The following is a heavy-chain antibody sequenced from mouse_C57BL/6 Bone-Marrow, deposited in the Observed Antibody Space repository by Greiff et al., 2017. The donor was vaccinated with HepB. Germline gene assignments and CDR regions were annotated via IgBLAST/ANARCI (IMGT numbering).Heavy chain of an antibody. CDR3: ARRGVVTTGYYFDY. Sequence: DVKLVESGGGLVKPGGSLKLSCAASGFTFSSYTMSWVRQTPEKRLEWVATISGGGGNTYYPDSVKGRFTISRDNAKNTLYLQMSSLRSEDTALYYCARRGVVTTGYYFDYWGQGTTLTVSS. D-gene: IGHD2-2*01. CDR1: GFTFSSYT. V-gene: IGHV5-9*01. J-gene: IGHJ2*01. CDR2: ISGGGGNT.